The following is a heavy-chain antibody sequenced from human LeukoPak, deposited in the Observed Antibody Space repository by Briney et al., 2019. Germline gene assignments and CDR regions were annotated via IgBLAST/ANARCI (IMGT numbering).Heavy chain of an antibody. J-gene: IGHJ5*02. CDR2: INPNSGGT. D-gene: IGHD3-22*01. Sequence: GASVKVSCKASGYTFTGYYMHWVRQAPGQGLEWMGWINPNSGGTNYARKFQGRVTMTRDTSISTAYMELSRLRSDDTAVYYCARRIGSSGSDFSFDPWGQGTLVTVSS. CDR1: GYTFTGYY. V-gene: IGHV1-2*02. CDR3: ARRIGSSGSDFSFDP.